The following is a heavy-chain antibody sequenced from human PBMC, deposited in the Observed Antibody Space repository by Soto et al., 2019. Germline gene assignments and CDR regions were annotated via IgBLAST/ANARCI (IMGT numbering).Heavy chain of an antibody. D-gene: IGHD6-19*01. CDR2: FDPEDGET. V-gene: IGHV1-24*01. J-gene: IGHJ5*02. Sequence: ASVKVSCKVSGYTLTELSMHWVRQAPGKGLEWMGGFDPEDGETIYAQKFQGRVTMTEDTSTDTAYMELSSLRSEDTAVYYCATAWHGRAVAAIGWFDPWGQGTLVTVSS. CDR1: GYTLTELS. CDR3: ATAWHGRAVAAIGWFDP.